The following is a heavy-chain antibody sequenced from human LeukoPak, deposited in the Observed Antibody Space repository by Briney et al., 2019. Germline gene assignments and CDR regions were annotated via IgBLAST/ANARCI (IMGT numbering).Heavy chain of an antibody. D-gene: IGHD3-10*01. J-gene: IGHJ4*02. CDR2: ISYDGSNK. V-gene: IGHV3-30*03. CDR1: GFTFSNYS. Sequence: GGSLRLSCAASGFTFSNYSMNWVRQAPGKGLEWVAVISYDGSNKYHADSVKGRFTISRDNSKNTLYLQMNSLRAEDTAVYYCARSSHLGFVELFGALDYWGQGTLVTVSS. CDR3: ARSSHLGFVELFGALDY.